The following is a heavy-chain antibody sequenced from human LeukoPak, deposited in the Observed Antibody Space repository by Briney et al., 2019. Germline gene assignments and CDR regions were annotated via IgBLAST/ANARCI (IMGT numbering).Heavy chain of an antibody. J-gene: IGHJ6*02. CDR1: GYTFTGYY. V-gene: IGHV1-58*02. CDR3: AALGGSGSYYYYYGMDV. CDR2: IVVGSGNT. Sequence: SVKVSCKASGYTFTGYYIHWVRQARGQRLEWIGWIVVGSGNTNYAQKFQERVTITRDMSTSTAYMELSSLRSEDTAVYYCAALGGSGSYYYYYGMDVWGQGTTVTVSS. D-gene: IGHD3-10*01.